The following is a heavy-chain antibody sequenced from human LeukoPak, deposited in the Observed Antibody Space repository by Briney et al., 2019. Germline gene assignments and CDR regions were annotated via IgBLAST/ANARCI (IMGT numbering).Heavy chain of an antibody. CDR3: ARSRAYSSSWFNWFDP. J-gene: IGHJ5*02. CDR2: IIPIFGTA. V-gene: IGHV1-69*06. CDR1: GYSFTTYG. Sequence: GASVKVSCKTSGYSFTTYGITWVRQAPGQGLEWMGGIIPIFGTANYAQKFQGRVTITADKSTSTAYMELSSLRSEDTAVYYCARSRAYSSSWFNWFDPWGQGTLVTVSS. D-gene: IGHD6-13*01.